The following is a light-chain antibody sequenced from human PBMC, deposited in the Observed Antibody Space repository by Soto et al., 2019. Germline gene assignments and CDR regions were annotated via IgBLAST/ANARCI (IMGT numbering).Light chain of an antibody. CDR2: DVI. CDR1: NSDVGGYNY. CDR3: CSYAGSDSLV. V-gene: IGLV2-11*01. Sequence: QSALTQPRSVSGSPGQSVTISCTGTNSDVGGYNYVSWYQQHPGKAPKLMIYDVIKRPSGVPDRFSGSKSGNTASLTISGLQAEDEADYYCCSYAGSDSLVFGGGTKLTVL. J-gene: IGLJ2*01.